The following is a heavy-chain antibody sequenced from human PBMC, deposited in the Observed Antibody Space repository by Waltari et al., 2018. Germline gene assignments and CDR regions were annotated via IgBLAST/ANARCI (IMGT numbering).Heavy chain of an antibody. Sequence: QVQLQESGPGLVKPSETLSLTCTVSGGSISSHYWSWLRQPPGKGLEWIGYIYYSGSTNYNPSLKSRVTISVDTSKNQFSLKLSSVTAADTAVYYCAKSSFGKYYYYYYMDVWGKGTTVTVSS. CDR2: IYYSGST. J-gene: IGHJ6*03. V-gene: IGHV4-59*11. CDR1: GGSISSHY. D-gene: IGHD3-10*01. CDR3: AKSSFGKYYYYYYMDV.